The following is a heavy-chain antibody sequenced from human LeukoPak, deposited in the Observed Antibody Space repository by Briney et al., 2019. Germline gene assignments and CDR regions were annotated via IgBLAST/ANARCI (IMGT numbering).Heavy chain of an antibody. V-gene: IGHV4-59*01. J-gene: IGHJ4*02. CDR2: IYYSGST. Sequence: SETLSLTCTVSGGSISSYYWSWIRQPPGKGLEWIGYIYYSGSTNYNPSLKSRVTISVDTSKNQFSLKLSSVTAADTAVYYCARVQGGAEIDYWGQGTLVTVSS. CDR1: GGSISSYY. CDR3: ARVQGGAEIDY. D-gene: IGHD1-26*01.